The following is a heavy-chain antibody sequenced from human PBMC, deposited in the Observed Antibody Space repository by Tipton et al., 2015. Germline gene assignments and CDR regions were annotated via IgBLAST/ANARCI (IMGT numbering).Heavy chain of an antibody. CDR3: ARKRYYYDSSDYYYSYYFDY. J-gene: IGHJ4*02. D-gene: IGHD3-22*01. Sequence: SLRLSCAASGFTFSSYWMHWVRQAPGKGLVWVSRINSDGSSTSYADSVKGRFTISRDNAKNTLYLQMNTLRAEDTAVYYCARKRYYYDSSDYYYSYYFDYWGQGTLVTVSS. V-gene: IGHV3-74*01. CDR2: INSDGSST. CDR1: GFTFSSYW.